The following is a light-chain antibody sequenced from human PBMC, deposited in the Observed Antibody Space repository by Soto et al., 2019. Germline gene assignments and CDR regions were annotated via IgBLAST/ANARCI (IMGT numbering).Light chain of an antibody. V-gene: IGKV1-17*01. CDR2: AAS. Sequence: DIQMTQSPSSLSASVGDRVTITCRASQDIQNALGWYQQKPGKAPKRLIYAASSLQSGVPSRFRGSRSGTEFTLIIISLQPEDFATYYCLQHDSNVWTFGQGTKLDIK. CDR1: QDIQNA. CDR3: LQHDSNVWT. J-gene: IGKJ1*01.